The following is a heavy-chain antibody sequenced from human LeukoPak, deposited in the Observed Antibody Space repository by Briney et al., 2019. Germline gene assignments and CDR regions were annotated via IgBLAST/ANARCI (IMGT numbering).Heavy chain of an antibody. CDR1: GFTFDDYA. J-gene: IGHJ4*02. Sequence: GGSLRLSCAASGFTFDDYAMHWVRQAPGKGLEWVSFISWDGSRTYYVDSVKGRFTISRDNSKNSLFLQMNGLRPEDTALYYCAKDAEIGSPRFYYDYWGQGTLVTVSS. CDR2: ISWDGSRT. D-gene: IGHD2-21*01. V-gene: IGHV3-43D*03. CDR3: AKDAEIGSPRFYYDY.